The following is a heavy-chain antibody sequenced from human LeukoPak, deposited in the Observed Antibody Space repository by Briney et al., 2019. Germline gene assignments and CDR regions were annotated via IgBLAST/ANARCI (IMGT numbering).Heavy chain of an antibody. CDR1: GGSISSGGYY. Sequence: SQTLSLTCTVSGGSISSGGYYWSWIRQHPGKGLEWIGYIYYSGSTYYNPSLKSRVTISVDTSKNQFSLKLSSVTAADTAVYYCARATSDSSGYYYIYWGQGTLVTVSS. J-gene: IGHJ4*02. CDR3: ARATSDSSGYYYIY. V-gene: IGHV4-31*03. CDR2: IYYSGST. D-gene: IGHD3-22*01.